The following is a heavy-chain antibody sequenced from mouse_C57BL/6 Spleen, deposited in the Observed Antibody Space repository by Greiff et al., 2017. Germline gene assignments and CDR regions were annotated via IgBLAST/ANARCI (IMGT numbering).Heavy chain of an antibody. CDR2: INPYNGDT. CDR3: ARESITTVVDGGFAY. J-gene: IGHJ3*01. D-gene: IGHD1-1*01. CDR1: GYSFTGYF. V-gene: IGHV1-20*01. Sequence: VQLQQSGPELVKPGDSVKISCKASGYSFTGYFMNWVMQSHGKSLEWIGRINPYNGDTFYNQKFKGKATLTVDKSSSTAPMELRSLTSEDSAVYYCARESITTVVDGGFAYWGQGTLVTVSA.